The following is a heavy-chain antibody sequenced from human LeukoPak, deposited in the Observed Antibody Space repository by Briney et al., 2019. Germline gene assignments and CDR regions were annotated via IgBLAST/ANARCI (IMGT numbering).Heavy chain of an antibody. CDR1: GFTFSNYA. D-gene: IGHD6-6*01. CDR3: AKAIHSSSSGVVDY. J-gene: IGHJ4*02. Sequence: GGSLRLSCAASGFTFSNYAMHWVRQAPGKGLEWVTFIRYDGSNKHYAESVKGRFTISRDNSKNTLYLQMSSLRAEDTAVYYCAKAIHSSSSGVVDYWGQGTLVTVSS. CDR2: IRYDGSNK. V-gene: IGHV3-30*02.